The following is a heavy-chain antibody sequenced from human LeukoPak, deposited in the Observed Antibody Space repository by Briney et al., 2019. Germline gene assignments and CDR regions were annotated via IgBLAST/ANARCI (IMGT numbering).Heavy chain of an antibody. J-gene: IGHJ4*02. V-gene: IGHV1-2*02. CDR3: ARSPRDTDYTNYGGDFHF. CDR1: GYSFTGYY. Sequence: GASVKVSCKAAGYSFTGYYMHWVRQAPGQGLEWMGWINPNSGFANFAQKFQGRVTMTRDTSISTAYMELSSLISDDTAVYYCARSPRDTDYTNYGGDFHFWGQGTLVTVSS. CDR2: INPNSGFA. D-gene: IGHD4-11*01.